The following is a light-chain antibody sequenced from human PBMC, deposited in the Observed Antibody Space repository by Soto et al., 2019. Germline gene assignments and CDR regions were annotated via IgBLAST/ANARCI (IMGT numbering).Light chain of an antibody. CDR3: QQRSNWPWT. Sequence: VVMSQSPPTLSLSPGERATLSCRASQSVSTYLAWYQQKPGQAPRLLIYDASNSATGIPARFSGSGSGTDFTLTISSLEPEDFAVYYCQQRSNWPWTFGQGTKVDIK. CDR2: DAS. J-gene: IGKJ1*01. V-gene: IGKV3-11*01. CDR1: QSVSTY.